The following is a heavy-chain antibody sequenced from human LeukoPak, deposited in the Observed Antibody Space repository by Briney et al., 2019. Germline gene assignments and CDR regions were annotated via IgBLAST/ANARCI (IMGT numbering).Heavy chain of an antibody. CDR3: ARAGKYSSSPQGY. CDR1: GFTFSSYW. CDR2: IKQDGSEK. Sequence: GGSLRLSCAASGFTFSSYWMSWVRQAPGKGLEWVANIKQDGSEKYYVDSVKGRFTIPRDNAKNSLYLQMNSLRAEDTAVYYCARAGKYSSSPQGYWGQGTLVTVSS. D-gene: IGHD6-6*01. J-gene: IGHJ4*02. V-gene: IGHV3-7*01.